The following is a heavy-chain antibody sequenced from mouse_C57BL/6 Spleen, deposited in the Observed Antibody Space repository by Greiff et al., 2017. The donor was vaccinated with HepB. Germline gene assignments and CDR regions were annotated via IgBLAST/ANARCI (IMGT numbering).Heavy chain of an antibody. CDR1: GYTFTDYE. D-gene: IGHD1-1*01. CDR2: IDPETGGT. V-gene: IGHV1-15*01. Sequence: QVQLKESGAELVRPGASVTLSCKASGYTFTDYEMHWVKQTPVHGLEWIGAIDPETGGTAYNQKFKGKAILTADKSSSTAYMELRSLTSEDSAVYYCTDYYGSSYVGYGGQGTTLTVSS. J-gene: IGHJ2*01. CDR3: TDYYGSSYVGY.